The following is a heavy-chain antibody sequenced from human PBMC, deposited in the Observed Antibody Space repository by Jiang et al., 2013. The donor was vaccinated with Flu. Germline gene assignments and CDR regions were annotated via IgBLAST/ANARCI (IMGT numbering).Heavy chain of an antibody. D-gene: IGHD2-21*01. CDR3: VHSACAGDCRRSYYYDMGI. CDR2: IYWDDDK. J-gene: IGHJ6*02. Sequence: KPTQTLTLTCTFSGFSLSTRGVGVGWIRQPPGKALEWLALIYWDDDKRYSPSLKSRLTITKDTSKNQVVLTMTHMDPVDTATYYCVHSACAGDCRRSYYYDMGIWGPGTTVTVSS. CDR1: GFSLSTRGVG. V-gene: IGHV2-5*02.